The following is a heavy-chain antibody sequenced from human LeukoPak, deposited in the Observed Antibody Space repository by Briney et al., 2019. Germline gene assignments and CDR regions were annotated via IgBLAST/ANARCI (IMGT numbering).Heavy chain of an antibody. CDR2: IIPILGTA. V-gene: IGHV1-69*11. J-gene: IGHJ6*04. CDR1: GGTFSSYA. Sequence: GASVKVSCKASGGTFSSYAISWVRQAPGQGLEWMGRIIPILGTANYAQKFQGRVTITTDESTSTAYMELSSLRSEDTAVYYCARQSIAARPQDVWGKGTTVTVSS. CDR3: ARQSIAARPQDV. D-gene: IGHD6-6*01.